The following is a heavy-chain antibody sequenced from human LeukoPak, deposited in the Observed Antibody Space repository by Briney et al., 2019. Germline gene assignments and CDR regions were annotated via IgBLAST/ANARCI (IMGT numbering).Heavy chain of an antibody. V-gene: IGHV4-30-4*08. D-gene: IGHD1-26*01. J-gene: IGHJ4*02. CDR2: IYYSGST. CDR1: GGSISSGDYY. CDR3: ARHGSQGGATHFDY. Sequence: PSQTLSLTCTVSGGSISSGDYYWSWIRQPPGKGLEWIGYIYYSGSTYYNPSLKSRVTISVDTSKNQFSLKLRSETAADTALYYCARHGSQGGATHFDYWGQGTLVTVSS.